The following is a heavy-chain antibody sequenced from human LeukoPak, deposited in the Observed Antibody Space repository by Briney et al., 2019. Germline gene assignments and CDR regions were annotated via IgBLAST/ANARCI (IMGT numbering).Heavy chain of an antibody. CDR3: ATSPYGSGSYYN. CDR1: GYTFTGYY. CDR2: FDPEDGET. Sequence: ASVKVSCKASGYTFTGYYMHWVRQAPGKGLEWMGGFDPEDGETIYAQKFQGRVTMTEDTSTDTAYMELSSLRSEDTAVYYCATSPYGSGSYYNWGQGTLVTVSS. V-gene: IGHV1-24*01. D-gene: IGHD3-10*01. J-gene: IGHJ4*02.